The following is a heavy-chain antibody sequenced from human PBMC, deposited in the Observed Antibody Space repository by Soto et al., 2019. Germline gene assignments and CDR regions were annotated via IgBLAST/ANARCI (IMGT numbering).Heavy chain of an antibody. J-gene: IGHJ4*02. V-gene: IGHV3-48*03. D-gene: IGHD6-6*01. Sequence: GGSLRLSCAASGFTFSSYEMNWVRQAPGKGLEWVSYISSSGSTIYYADSVKGRFTISRDNAKNSLYLQMNSLRAEDTAVYYCAGDPSIAARPTVVSVISFDYWGQGTLVTV. CDR3: AGDPSIAARPTVVSVISFDY. CDR1: GFTFSSYE. CDR2: ISSSGSTI.